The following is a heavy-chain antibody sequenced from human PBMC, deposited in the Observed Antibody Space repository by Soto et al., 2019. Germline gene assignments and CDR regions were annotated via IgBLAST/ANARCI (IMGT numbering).Heavy chain of an antibody. D-gene: IGHD3-3*01. CDR2: INHSGST. CDR1: GGSFSGYY. CDR3: AREGGLYYDFWSGYPKRTKDDYYYYMDV. J-gene: IGHJ6*03. Sequence: QVQLQQWGAGLLKPSETLSLTCAVYGGSFSGYYWSWIRQPPGKGLEWIGEINHSGSTNYNPSLKSRVTISVDTSKNQFSLKLSSVTAADTAVYYCAREGGLYYDFWSGYPKRTKDDYYYYMDVWGKGTTVTVSS. V-gene: IGHV4-34*01.